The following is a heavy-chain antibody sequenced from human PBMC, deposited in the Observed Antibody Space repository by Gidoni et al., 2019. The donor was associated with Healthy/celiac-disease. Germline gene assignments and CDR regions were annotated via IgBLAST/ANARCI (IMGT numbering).Heavy chain of an antibody. CDR3: AKDLIAVAGTD. V-gene: IGHV3-23*01. CDR2: IIGSGGST. J-gene: IGHJ4*02. Sequence: EVQLLESGGGLVQPGGSLRLSCAAFVFTFSSYAMSWVRQAPGQGLEWVSAIIGSGGSTYYADSVKCRFTISRDNSKNTLYLQMNSLRAEDTAVYYCAKDLIAVAGTDSGQGTLVTVSS. D-gene: IGHD6-19*01. CDR1: VFTFSSYA.